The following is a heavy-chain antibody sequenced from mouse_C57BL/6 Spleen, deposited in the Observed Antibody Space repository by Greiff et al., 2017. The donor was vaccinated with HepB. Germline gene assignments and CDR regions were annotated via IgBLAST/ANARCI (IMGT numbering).Heavy chain of an antibody. Sequence: QVQLQQPGPELVKPGASVKLSCKASGYTFTSYWMHWVKQRPGQGLEWIGNINPSNGGTNYNEKFKSKATLTVDKSSSTAYMQLSSLTSEDSAVYYCAREDYDVWYFDVWGTGTTVTVSS. CDR1: GYTFTSYW. D-gene: IGHD2-4*01. V-gene: IGHV1-53*01. CDR2: INPSNGGT. J-gene: IGHJ1*03. CDR3: AREDYDVWYFDV.